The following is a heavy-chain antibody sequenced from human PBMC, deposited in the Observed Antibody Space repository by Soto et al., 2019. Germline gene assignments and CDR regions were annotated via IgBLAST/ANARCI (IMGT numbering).Heavy chain of an antibody. CDR3: ARLATFPGYYFDY. Sequence: PSETLSLTCAVSGGSISSSNWWSWVRHPPGKGLEWIGEIYHSGSTNYNPSLKSRVTISVDKSKNQFSLKLSSVTAADTAVYYCARLATFPGYYFDYWGQGTLVTVSS. CDR1: GGSISSSNW. J-gene: IGHJ4*02. CDR2: IYHSGST. D-gene: IGHD5-12*01. V-gene: IGHV4-4*02.